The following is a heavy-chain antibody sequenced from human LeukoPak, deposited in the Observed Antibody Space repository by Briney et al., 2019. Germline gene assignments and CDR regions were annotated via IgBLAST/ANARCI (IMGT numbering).Heavy chain of an antibody. CDR2: IYPGDSDT. J-gene: IGHJ1*01. Sequence: GESLKISCKGSGYSFTNYWIGWVRQMPGKGLEWMGIIYPGDSDTTYSPSFQGQVTISADKSISTAYLQWSSLKASDTAMYHCARRVHRVGSYSSHADHWGQGTLVTVSS. V-gene: IGHV5-51*01. CDR3: ARRVHRVGSYSSHADH. D-gene: IGHD1-26*01. CDR1: GYSFTNYW.